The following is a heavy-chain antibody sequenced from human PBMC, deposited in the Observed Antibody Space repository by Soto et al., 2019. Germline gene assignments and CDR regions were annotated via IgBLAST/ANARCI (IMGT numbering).Heavy chain of an antibody. J-gene: IGHJ6*02. CDR2: IDPGDSST. CDR1: GYSFTTYW. D-gene: IGHD4-17*01. Sequence: GESLKISCQGSGYSFTTYWISWVRQMPGKGLEWMGKIDPGDSSTNYSPSFRGHITISVDRSINTAHLQFSSLKAADTAVYYCARDRGTVTNDVGQDYGMDVWGQGTTVTVSS. V-gene: IGHV5-10-1*01. CDR3: ARDRGTVTNDVGQDYGMDV.